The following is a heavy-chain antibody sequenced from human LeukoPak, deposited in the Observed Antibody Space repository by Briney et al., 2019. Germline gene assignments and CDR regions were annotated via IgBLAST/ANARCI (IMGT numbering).Heavy chain of an antibody. J-gene: IGHJ1*01. Sequence: ASVKVSCKASGYTFTSYGISWVRQAHGQGLEWMGWISAYNGNTNYAQKLQGRVTMTTDTSTSTAYMELRSLRSDDTAVYYCARGPIVVVVAATGYFQHWGQGTLVTVSS. CDR1: GYTFTSYG. CDR3: ARGPIVVVVAATGYFQH. V-gene: IGHV1-18*01. D-gene: IGHD2-15*01. CDR2: ISAYNGNT.